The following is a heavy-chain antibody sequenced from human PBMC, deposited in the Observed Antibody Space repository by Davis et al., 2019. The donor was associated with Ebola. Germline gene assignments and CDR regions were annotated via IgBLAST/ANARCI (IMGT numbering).Heavy chain of an antibody. Sequence: GESLKISCAASGFTFSSYSMNWVRQASGKGLEWVGRIRSKANSYATAYAASVKGRFTISRDDSKNTAYLQMNSLKTEDTAVYYCTSEVGAIDYWGQGTLVTVSS. D-gene: IGHD1-26*01. CDR1: GFTFSSYS. CDR2: IRSKANSYAT. V-gene: IGHV3-73*01. CDR3: TSEVGAIDY. J-gene: IGHJ4*02.